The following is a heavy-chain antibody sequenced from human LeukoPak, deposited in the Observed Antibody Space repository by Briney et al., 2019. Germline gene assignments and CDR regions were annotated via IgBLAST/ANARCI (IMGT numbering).Heavy chain of an antibody. D-gene: IGHD3-22*01. V-gene: IGHV4-39*01. Sequence: PSETLSLTCTVSGESISTSSYYWGWIRQPLGKRLEWLGSIYYRGNTYYNPTLKSRVTISVNTSKNQFSLNLYSVTAADTAVFYCARSYYYDYRQIDYWGQGTLLTVSS. CDR1: GESISTSSYY. CDR3: ARSYYYDYRQIDY. CDR2: IYYRGNT. J-gene: IGHJ4*02.